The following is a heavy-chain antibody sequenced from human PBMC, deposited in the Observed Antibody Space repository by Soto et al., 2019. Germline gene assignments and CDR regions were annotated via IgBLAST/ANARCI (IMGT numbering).Heavy chain of an antibody. Sequence: QVHLQQWGAGLLKPSETLSLTCAVYGGSFSGYYWSWIRQPPGKGLEWIGEINHSGSTNYNPSLMSRVSISVGTSNNQFSLKLSSVTAADTAVYYCARGRGDGYNQHWYFDLWGRGTLVTVSS. J-gene: IGHJ2*01. D-gene: IGHD3-10*01. CDR3: ARGRGDGYNQHWYFDL. CDR1: GGSFSGYY. V-gene: IGHV4-34*01. CDR2: INHSGST.